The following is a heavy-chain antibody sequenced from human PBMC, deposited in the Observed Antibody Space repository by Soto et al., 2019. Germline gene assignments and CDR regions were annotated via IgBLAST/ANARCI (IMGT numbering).Heavy chain of an antibody. V-gene: IGHV3-64*01. D-gene: IGHD1-1*01. J-gene: IGHJ4*02. CDR2: ISSNGGST. CDR1: GFTFSSYA. CDR3: ARDRTGPFDY. Sequence: GESLKISCAASGFTFSSYAMHWVRQAPGKGLEYVSAISSNGGSTYYANSVKGRFTISRDNSKNTLYLQMGSLRAEDMAVYYCARDRTGPFDYWGQGTLVTVSS.